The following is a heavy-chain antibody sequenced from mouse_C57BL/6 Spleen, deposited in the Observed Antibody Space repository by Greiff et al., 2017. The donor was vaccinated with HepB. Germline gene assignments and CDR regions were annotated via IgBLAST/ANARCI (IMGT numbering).Heavy chain of an antibody. Sequence: VQLQQSGAELARPGASVKLSCKASGYTFTSYGISWVKQRTGPGLEWIGEIYPRSGNTYYNEKFKGKATLTADKASSTAYMELRSLTSEDSAVYVCARQVYGSSYWYFDVWGTGTTVTVSS. J-gene: IGHJ1*03. CDR2: IYPRSGNT. CDR1: GYTFTSYG. D-gene: IGHD1-1*01. CDR3: ARQVYGSSYWYFDV. V-gene: IGHV1-81*01.